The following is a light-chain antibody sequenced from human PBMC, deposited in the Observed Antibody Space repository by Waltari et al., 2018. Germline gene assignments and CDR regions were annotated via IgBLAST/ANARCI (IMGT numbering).Light chain of an antibody. J-gene: IGLJ2*01. CDR3: ASYTRETTTRV. CDR2: EVS. CDR1: SSDVGASDY. Sequence: QSGLTQPASVSGSPGQSITISCTGTSSDVGASDYVSWYQQPPDKAPKLMISEVSDRPSGVSSRFSGSKSGNTASLTISGLQPEDEAYYYCASYTRETTTRVFGGGTKVTV. V-gene: IGLV2-14*03.